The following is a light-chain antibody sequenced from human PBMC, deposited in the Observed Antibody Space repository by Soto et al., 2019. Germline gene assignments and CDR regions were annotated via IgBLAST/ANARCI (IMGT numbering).Light chain of an antibody. Sequence: QSVLTQPPSVSGAPGQRVTISCTGSSSNVGAGHDVHWYQQLPGTAPKLLIYGNSNRPSGVPDRFSGSKSGTSASLAITGLQAEDEADYYCQSYDSSLSGHYVFGTGTKVTVL. V-gene: IGLV1-40*01. CDR1: SSNVGAGHD. CDR2: GNS. CDR3: QSYDSSLSGHYV. J-gene: IGLJ1*01.